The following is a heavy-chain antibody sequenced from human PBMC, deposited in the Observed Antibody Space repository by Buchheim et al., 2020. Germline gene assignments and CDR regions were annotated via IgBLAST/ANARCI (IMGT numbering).Heavy chain of an antibody. V-gene: IGHV4-30-2*01. D-gene: IGHD5-24*01. CDR2: IYYRGST. CDR3: AREGDIYNLRAFDI. J-gene: IGHJ3*02. Sequence: QLQLQESGSGLVKPSQTLSLTCAVSGGSISSGGYSWSWIRQPPGKGLEWIGYIYYRGSTYYNPSLKSRVTISVDKSKNQFSLKLSSVTAAYTAVYYCAREGDIYNLRAFDIWGQGTMFTVSS. CDR1: GGSISSGGYS.